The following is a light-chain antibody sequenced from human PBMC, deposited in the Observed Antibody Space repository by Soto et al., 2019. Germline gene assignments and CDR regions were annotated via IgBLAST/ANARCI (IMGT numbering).Light chain of an antibody. CDR2: EVS. V-gene: IGKV2-30*02. CDR3: MQGTHWPWT. J-gene: IGKJ1*01. Sequence: DVMMTQSPLSLPVTLGQPASISCRSSQSLIHSDGNTYLNWFQQRPGQSPRRLIYEVSDRDSGVPDRFSGSGSGTDFTLKISRVEAEDVGVYYCMQGTHWPWTFGHGTEVEIK. CDR1: QSLIHSDGNTY.